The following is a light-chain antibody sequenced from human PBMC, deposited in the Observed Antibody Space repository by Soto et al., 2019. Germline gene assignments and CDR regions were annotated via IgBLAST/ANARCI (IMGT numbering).Light chain of an antibody. CDR3: QQHESYPFT. V-gene: IGKV1-9*01. J-gene: IGKJ5*01. CDR1: QGISSY. Sequence: DLQLTQSPSFLSASVGDRVTITCRACQGISSYLAWYQQKPGKAPNLLIYAASTLQSGVASRFSGSGSGTEFTLTINSLQPEDFATFYCQQHESYPFTFGQGTRLEI. CDR2: AAS.